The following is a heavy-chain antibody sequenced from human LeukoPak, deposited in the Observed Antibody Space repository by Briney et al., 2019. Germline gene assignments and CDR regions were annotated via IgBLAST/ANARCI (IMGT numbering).Heavy chain of an antibody. CDR3: AREVVPNYYGSGSASDYYYYYGMDV. CDR1: GYTFTSYG. J-gene: IGHJ6*04. D-gene: IGHD3-10*01. Sequence: ASVKVSCKASGYTFTSYGISWVRQAPGQGLEWMGWISAYNGNTNYAQKLQGRVTMTTDTSTSTAYMELRSLRSGDTAVYYCAREVVPNYYGSGSASDYYYYYGMDVWGKGTTATVSS. V-gene: IGHV1-18*04. CDR2: ISAYNGNT.